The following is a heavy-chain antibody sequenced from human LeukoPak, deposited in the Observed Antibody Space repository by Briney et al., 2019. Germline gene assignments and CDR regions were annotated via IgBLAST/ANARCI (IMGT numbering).Heavy chain of an antibody. V-gene: IGHV3-23*01. CDR1: GFTFSSYA. CDR3: ARGSARWFDP. CDR2: ISGSGGST. Sequence: PGGSLRLSCAASGFTFSSYAMSWVRQAPGKGLEWVSAISGSGGSTYYADSVKGRFTISRDNAKRSLYLQMNSLRAEDTAVYYCARGSARWFDPWGQGTLVTVSS. J-gene: IGHJ5*02.